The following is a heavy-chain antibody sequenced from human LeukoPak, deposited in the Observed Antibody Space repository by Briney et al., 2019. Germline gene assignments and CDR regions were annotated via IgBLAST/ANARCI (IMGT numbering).Heavy chain of an antibody. J-gene: IGHJ4*02. CDR2: ISYDGSNK. V-gene: IGHV3-30*18. Sequence: GGSLRLSCAASGFTFSSYGMHWVRQAPGKGLEWVAVISYDGSNKYYADSVKGRFTISRDNSKNTLYLQMNSLRAEDTAVYYCAKELRGYSYEGYFDYWGQGTLVTVSS. CDR1: GFTFSSYG. CDR3: AKELRGYSYEGYFDY. D-gene: IGHD5-18*01.